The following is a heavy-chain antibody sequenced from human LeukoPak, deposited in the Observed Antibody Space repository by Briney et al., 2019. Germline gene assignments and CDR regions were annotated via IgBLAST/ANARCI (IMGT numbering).Heavy chain of an antibody. V-gene: IGHV4-39*01. Sequence: PSETLSLTCTVSGGSVSSGSYYWSWIRQPPGKGLEWIGNFHYSGSNSYNPSLKSRVTISVDTSKNQFSLRLSSVTATDTAVYYCARQVTFGYAYAYYFDYWGQGTLVTVSS. D-gene: IGHD3-16*01. CDR3: ARQVTFGYAYAYYFDY. CDR2: FHYSGSN. CDR1: GGSVSSGSYY. J-gene: IGHJ4*02.